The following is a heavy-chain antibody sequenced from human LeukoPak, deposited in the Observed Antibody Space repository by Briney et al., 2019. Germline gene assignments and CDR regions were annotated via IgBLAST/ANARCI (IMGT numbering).Heavy chain of an antibody. J-gene: IGHJ6*02. V-gene: IGHV3-20*01. Sequence: GGSLRLSCAASGFTFDDYGMSWVRHAPGKGLEWVSGINWNGGSTGYADSVKGRFTISRDNAKNSLYLQMNSLRAEDTALYHCARDDYSNFSGMDVWGQGTTVTVSS. CDR2: INWNGGST. CDR3: ARDDYSNFSGMDV. CDR1: GFTFDDYG. D-gene: IGHD4-11*01.